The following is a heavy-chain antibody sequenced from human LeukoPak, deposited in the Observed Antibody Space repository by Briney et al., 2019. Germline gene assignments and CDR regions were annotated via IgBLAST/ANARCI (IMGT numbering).Heavy chain of an antibody. Sequence: PGGSLRLSCAASGFTFSSYAMSWVRQAPGKGLEWVSAISGSGGSTYYADSVKGRFTISRDNSKNTLYLQMNSLRAEDTAVYYCAIFSALSHVPDYWGQGTLVTVSS. J-gene: IGHJ4*02. V-gene: IGHV3-23*01. CDR3: AIFSALSHVPDY. CDR1: GFTFSSYA. CDR2: ISGSGGST. D-gene: IGHD2-2*01.